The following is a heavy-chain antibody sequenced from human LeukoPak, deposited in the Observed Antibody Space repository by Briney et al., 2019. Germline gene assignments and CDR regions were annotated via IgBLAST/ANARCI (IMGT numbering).Heavy chain of an antibody. V-gene: IGHV3-48*03. Sequence: PGGSLRLSCAASGFTFSSYEMNWVRQAPGKGLEWVSYISSSGSTIYYADAVKGRFTISRDNAKNSLYLQMNSLRAEDTAVYYCAELGITMIGGVWGKGTTVTISS. D-gene: IGHD3-10*02. CDR3: AELGITMIGGV. J-gene: IGHJ6*04. CDR2: ISSSGSTI. CDR1: GFTFSSYE.